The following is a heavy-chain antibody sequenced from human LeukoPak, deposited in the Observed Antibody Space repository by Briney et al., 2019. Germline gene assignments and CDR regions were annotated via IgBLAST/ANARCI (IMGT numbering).Heavy chain of an antibody. J-gene: IGHJ5*02. CDR2: MNPNSGNT. Sequence: ASVKVSCKASGYTFTSYDINWVRQATGQGLEWMGWMNPNSGNTGYTQKFQGRVTMTRNTSISTAYMELSSLRSEDTAVYYCARAAARKTNWFDPWGQGTLVTVSS. D-gene: IGHD6-6*01. V-gene: IGHV1-8*01. CDR1: GYTFTSYD. CDR3: ARAAARKTNWFDP.